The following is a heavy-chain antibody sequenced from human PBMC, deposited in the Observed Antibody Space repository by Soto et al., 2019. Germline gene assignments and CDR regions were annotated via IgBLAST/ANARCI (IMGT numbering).Heavy chain of an antibody. CDR3: ARGTGYGSGTKSLFDY. J-gene: IGHJ4*02. CDR1: GGSFSGYY. D-gene: IGHD3-10*01. Sequence: QVQLQQWGAGLLKPSETLSLTCAVYGGSFSGYYWSWIRQPPGKGLEWIGEINHSGSTNYNPSLKSRVTISVDTSKNQFSLKLSSVTAADTAVYYCARGTGYGSGTKSLFDYWGRGTLVTVSS. CDR2: INHSGST. V-gene: IGHV4-34*01.